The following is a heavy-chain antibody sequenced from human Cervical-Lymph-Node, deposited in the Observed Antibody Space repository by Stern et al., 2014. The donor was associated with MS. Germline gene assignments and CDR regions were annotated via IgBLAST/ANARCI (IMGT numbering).Heavy chain of an antibody. CDR3: VRTESFYYYDGMDV. CDR2: ISHDGSNK. CDR1: GSTFSKSA. V-gene: IGHV3-30*09. J-gene: IGHJ6*02. Sequence: VQLVDSGGGVVPPGRSLRLSCADSGSTFSKSAMHWVRQAPGKGLEWVAVISHDGSNKQYGDSVKGRLAISRDNSSNTLSLEIYSLRAEDTAVYYCVRTESFYYYDGMDVWGHGTTVIVSS.